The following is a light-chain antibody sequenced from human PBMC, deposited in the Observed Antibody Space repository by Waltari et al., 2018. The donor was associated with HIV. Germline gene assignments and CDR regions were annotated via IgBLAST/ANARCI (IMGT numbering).Light chain of an antibody. V-gene: IGKV4-1*01. CDR2: WAS. CDR1: QSVLYSSNNKNY. J-gene: IGKJ4*01. Sequence: DIVMTQSPDSLAVSLGERATINCKSSQSVLYSSNNKNYLAWYQQKPGQPPKLRLYWASTRESAVPDRFSGSGSGTDFTLTISSLQAEDLAVYYCQQYYSTPLTFGGGTKVEIK. CDR3: QQYYSTPLT.